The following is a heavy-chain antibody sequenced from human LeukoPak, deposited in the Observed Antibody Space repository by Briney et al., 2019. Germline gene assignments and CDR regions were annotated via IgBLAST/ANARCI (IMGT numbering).Heavy chain of an antibody. CDR2: ISGSGGST. D-gene: IGHD1-1*01. CDR1: GFTFSSYA. Sequence: GGSLRLSCAASGFTFSSYAMSWVRRAPGKGLEWVSAISGSGGSTYYADSVKGRFTISRDNSKNTLYLQMNSLRAEDTAVYYCATPPRTGNTHYGMDVWGQGTTVTVSS. J-gene: IGHJ6*02. CDR3: ATPPRTGNTHYGMDV. V-gene: IGHV3-23*01.